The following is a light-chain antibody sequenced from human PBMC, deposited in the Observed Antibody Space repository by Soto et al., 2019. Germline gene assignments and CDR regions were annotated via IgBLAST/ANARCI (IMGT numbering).Light chain of an antibody. Sequence: QSALTQPPSASGSPGQSVTISCTRTSSDVGGYNYVSWYQQHPGKAPKLMIYEVSKRPSGVPDRFSGSKSGNTASLTVSGLQAEDEADYYCSSYAGSNNRVFGGGTKVTV. V-gene: IGLV2-8*01. J-gene: IGLJ3*02. CDR1: SSDVGGYNY. CDR3: SSYAGSNNRV. CDR2: EVS.